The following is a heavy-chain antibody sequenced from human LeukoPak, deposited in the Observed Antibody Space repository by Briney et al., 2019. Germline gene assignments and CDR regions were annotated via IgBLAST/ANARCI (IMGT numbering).Heavy chain of an antibody. CDR2: IKQDGSEK. CDR3: DGGTGWVSNLG. Sequence: PGGSLRLSCAASGFTFSSYAMSWVRQPPGKGLEWVANIKQDGSEKYYVDSVKGRFTISGDNAKNSLYLQMNSLRAEDTGVYYCDGGTGWVSNLGGGQGTLVIVSS. D-gene: IGHD6-19*01. CDR1: GFTFSSYA. J-gene: IGHJ4*02. V-gene: IGHV3-7*03.